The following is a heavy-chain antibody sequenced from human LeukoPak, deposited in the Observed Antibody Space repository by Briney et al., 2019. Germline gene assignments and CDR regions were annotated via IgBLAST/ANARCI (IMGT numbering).Heavy chain of an antibody. CDR1: GGSISSSSYY. V-gene: IGHV4-61*01. D-gene: IGHD2-15*01. CDR2: IYYSGST. J-gene: IGHJ4*02. CDR3: AREKSPDYCSGASCYFDY. Sequence: PSETLSLTCTVSGGSISSSSYYWGWIRQPPGKGLEWIGYIYYSGSTNYNPSLKSRVTISVDTSKNQFSLKLSSVTAADTAVYYCAREKSPDYCSGASCYFDYWGQGTLVTVSP.